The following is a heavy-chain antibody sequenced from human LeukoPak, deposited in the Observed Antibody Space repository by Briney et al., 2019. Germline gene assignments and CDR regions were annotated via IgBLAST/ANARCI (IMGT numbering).Heavy chain of an antibody. CDR1: GGSITSSNYF. Sequence: SETLSLTCTVSGGSITSSNYFWGWIRQSPGKGLEWIGSIYYSGSTYYNPSLKSRVTISVETSKIQFSLKLSSVAAADSAVYYCARDSCSSTSCRRKFDNWGQGTLVTVSS. CDR3: ARDSCSSTSCRRKFDN. V-gene: IGHV4-39*07. CDR2: IYYSGST. D-gene: IGHD2-2*01. J-gene: IGHJ4*02.